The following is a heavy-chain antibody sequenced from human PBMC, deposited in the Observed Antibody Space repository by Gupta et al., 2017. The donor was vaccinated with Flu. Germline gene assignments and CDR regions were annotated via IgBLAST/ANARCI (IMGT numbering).Heavy chain of an antibody. D-gene: IGHD3-22*01. V-gene: IGHV3-7*02. CDR3: VTSPHRDSREAY. CDR2: IKPDGSEK. Sequence: EGQLVESGGGLVQPGGSLRLSCAASGFSFSSYWMSWVRRAAGKGLEWVANIKPDGSEKYYVDSLKGRFAVSRDNAKNSLYLQLNSLRVEDTAVYYCVTSPHRDSREAYWGQGTLVTVSS. J-gene: IGHJ4*02. CDR1: GFSFSSYW.